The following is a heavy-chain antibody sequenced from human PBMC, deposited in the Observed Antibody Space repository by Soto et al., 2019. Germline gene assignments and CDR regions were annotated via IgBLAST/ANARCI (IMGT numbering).Heavy chain of an antibody. CDR2: ISGSGGST. CDR3: AKVPWSSNGSYCSGGSCELYYGMDV. D-gene: IGHD2-15*01. V-gene: IGHV3-23*01. Sequence: LRLSCAASGFTFSSYAMSWVRQAPGKGLEWVSAISGSGGSTYYADSVKGRFTISRDNSKNTLYLQMNSLRAEDTAVYYCAKVPWSSNGSYCSGGSCELYYGMDVWGQGTTVTVSS. CDR1: GFTFSSYA. J-gene: IGHJ6*02.